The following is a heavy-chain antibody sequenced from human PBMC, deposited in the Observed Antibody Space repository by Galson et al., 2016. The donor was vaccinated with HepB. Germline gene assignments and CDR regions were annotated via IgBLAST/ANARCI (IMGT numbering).Heavy chain of an antibody. J-gene: IGHJ4*02. D-gene: IGHD3-22*01. CDR2: IIPMFHKP. Sequence: SVKVSCKASGGTFNRYSLSWVRQAPGQGLEWIGGIIPMFHKPFYAQKFQGSVTITADESTNTAYMELSSLRSEDTAVYYCARNLEDSKSFGDWGQGTLVTVSS. CDR1: GGTFNRYS. V-gene: IGHV1-69*13. CDR3: ARNLEDSKSFGD.